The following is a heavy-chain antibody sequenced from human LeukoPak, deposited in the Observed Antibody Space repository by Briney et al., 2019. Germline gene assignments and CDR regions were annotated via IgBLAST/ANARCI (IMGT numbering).Heavy chain of an antibody. CDR2: VNPNSGGT. D-gene: IGHD2-21*02. Sequence: ASVKVSCKASGYTFTDYYMHWVRQAPGQGLEWMGWVNPNSGGTNFAQKFQGRVTMTRDTSISAAYMELSRLGSDDTAVYYCARVAGGDWYYFDFWGQGTLVTVSS. V-gene: IGHV1-2*02. CDR3: ARVAGGDWYYFDF. CDR1: GYTFTDYY. J-gene: IGHJ4*02.